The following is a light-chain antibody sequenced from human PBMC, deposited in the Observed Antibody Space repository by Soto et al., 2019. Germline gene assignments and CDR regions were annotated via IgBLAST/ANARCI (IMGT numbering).Light chain of an antibody. CDR3: QQYNNWTIT. Sequence: EIEMTQSTAALSVSPGQSVTISCRSSQNIGGNLAWYQQRPGQSPRILIYAASDRETGIPARFSGSGSGTEFTLTISSLQSEDFEVYDCQQYNNWTITFGQGTRLEIK. J-gene: IGKJ5*01. CDR1: QNIGGN. V-gene: IGKV3-15*01. CDR2: AAS.